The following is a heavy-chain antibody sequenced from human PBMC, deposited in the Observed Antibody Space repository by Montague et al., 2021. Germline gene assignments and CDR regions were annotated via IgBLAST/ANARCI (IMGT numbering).Heavy chain of an antibody. D-gene: IGHD3-3*01. J-gene: IGHJ4*02. Sequence: SLRLSCAASGFIFNNYVMNWVRQAPGKGLEWVSVIYCNSINIDYADSVKGRFTISRDNAKNSLYLQMNSLRAEDTAFYYCVKDTRDYYPDFWGQGILVTVSS. CDR3: VKDTRDYYPDF. CDR1: GFIFNNYV. CDR2: IYCNSINI. V-gene: IGHV3-9*01.